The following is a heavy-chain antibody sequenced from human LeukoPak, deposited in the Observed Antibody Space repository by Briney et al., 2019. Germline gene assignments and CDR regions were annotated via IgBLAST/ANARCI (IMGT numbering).Heavy chain of an antibody. J-gene: IGHJ4*02. V-gene: IGHV1-46*01. CDR2: INPSGGST. CDR1: GYTFTSYY. D-gene: IGHD5-18*01. CDR3: ARSWIRSGRVVGYFDF. Sequence: VASVKVSCKASGYTFTSYYMHWVQQAPGQGLEWMGLINPSGGSTTYAQKFQGRVTMTRDTSTGTVYMELSSLRFEDSAMYYCARSWIRSGRVVGYFDFWGQGIPVTVSS.